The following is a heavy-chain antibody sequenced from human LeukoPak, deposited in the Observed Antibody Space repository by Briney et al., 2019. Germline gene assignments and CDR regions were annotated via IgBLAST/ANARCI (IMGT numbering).Heavy chain of an antibody. CDR1: GGTFSSYA. CDR3: ARSPPLGDFWSGYYPTAPDY. Sequence: ASVKVSCKASGGTFSSYAISWVRQAPGQGLEWMGRIIQIFGTANYAQKFQGRVTITADKSTSTAYMELSSLRSEDTAVYYCARSPPLGDFWSGYYPTAPDYWGQGTLLTVSS. CDR2: IIQIFGTA. J-gene: IGHJ4*02. D-gene: IGHD3-3*01. V-gene: IGHV1-69*06.